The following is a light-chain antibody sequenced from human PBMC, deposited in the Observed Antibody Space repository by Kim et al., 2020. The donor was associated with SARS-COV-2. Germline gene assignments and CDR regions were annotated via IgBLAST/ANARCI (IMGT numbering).Light chain of an antibody. J-gene: IGLJ3*02. CDR1: QLGDKY. V-gene: IGLV3-1*01. Sequence: SYELTQPPSVSVSPGQTASITCSGDQLGDKYACWYQQKPGQSPVLVIYQDSTRPSGIPERFSGSNSGNTAPLTISGTQAMDEADYYCQAWDSSFWVFGGG. CDR3: QAWDSSFWV. CDR2: QDS.